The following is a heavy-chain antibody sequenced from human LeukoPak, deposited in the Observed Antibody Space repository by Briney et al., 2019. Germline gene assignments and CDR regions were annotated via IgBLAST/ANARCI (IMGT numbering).Heavy chain of an antibody. CDR3: VAMLRGVGY. V-gene: IGHV3-72*01. CDR1: GFTFSDHY. CDR2: SRNEAHSYST. J-gene: IGHJ4*02. D-gene: IGHD3-10*01. Sequence: GGSLRLSCAVSGFTFSDHYMDWVRQAPGKGLEWVGRSRNEAHSYSTDFAASVRGRASLSRDDSRNSLYLQMNSLRTDDTAVYYCVAMLRGVGYWGQGTLVTVSS.